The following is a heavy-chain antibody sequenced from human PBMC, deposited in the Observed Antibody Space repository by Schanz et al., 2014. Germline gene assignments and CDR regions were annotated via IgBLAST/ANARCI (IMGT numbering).Heavy chain of an antibody. CDR1: GGTFSSYA. Sequence: QVQLVQSGAEVKKPGSPVKVSCKSSGGTFSSYAISWVRQAPGQGLEWMGWMNPNSGDTGYPRKFQDRVTMTRNTSISTAYMELNSLTSEDTAVYYCARVSMEFERGKSYYYYMDVWGRGTTVTVSS. CDR3: ARVSMEFERGKSYYYYMDV. CDR2: MNPNSGDT. D-gene: IGHD3-10*01. J-gene: IGHJ6*03. V-gene: IGHV1-8*01.